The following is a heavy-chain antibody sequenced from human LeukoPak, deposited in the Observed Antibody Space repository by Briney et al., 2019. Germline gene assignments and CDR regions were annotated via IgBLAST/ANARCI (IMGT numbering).Heavy chain of an antibody. CDR2: ISGSGGST. Sequence: GGSLRLSCAASGFTFSSYAMSWVRQAPGKGLEWVSAISGSGGSTYYADSVKGRFTISRDNSKNTLYLQMNSLRAEDTAVYYCAKNDILLWFGESYFDHWGQGTLVTVSS. CDR3: AKNDILLWFGESYFDH. D-gene: IGHD3-10*01. V-gene: IGHV3-23*01. CDR1: GFTFSSYA. J-gene: IGHJ4*02.